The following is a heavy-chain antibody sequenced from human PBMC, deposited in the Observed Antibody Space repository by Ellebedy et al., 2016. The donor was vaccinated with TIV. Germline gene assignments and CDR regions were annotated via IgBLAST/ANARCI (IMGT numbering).Heavy chain of an antibody. Sequence: SETLSLTXTVSGGSISSYFWSWIRQPPEKGLEWIGHFYYTGSTNYNPSLKSRVTISGDTSKNQFSLNLNSVTAADTAVYYCARRGQMEILRHAFEIWGQGTMVIVS. D-gene: IGHD5-24*01. V-gene: IGHV4-59*01. CDR1: GGSISSYF. CDR3: ARRGQMEILRHAFEI. J-gene: IGHJ3*02. CDR2: FYYTGST.